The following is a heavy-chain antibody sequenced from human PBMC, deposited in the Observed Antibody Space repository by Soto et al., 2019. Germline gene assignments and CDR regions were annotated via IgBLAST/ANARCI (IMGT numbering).Heavy chain of an antibody. J-gene: IGHJ4*02. CDR1: GGTFSSYT. CDR2: IIPILGIA. Sequence: QVQLVQSGAEVKKPGSSVKVSCKASGGTFSSYTISWVRQAPGQGLEWMGRIIPILGIANYAQKFQGRVTITADKSTSTAYMELSSLRSDDTAVYYCVRDPSYGDYPPPPNRGQGTLVTVSS. CDR3: VRDPSYGDYPPPPN. V-gene: IGHV1-69*08. D-gene: IGHD4-17*01.